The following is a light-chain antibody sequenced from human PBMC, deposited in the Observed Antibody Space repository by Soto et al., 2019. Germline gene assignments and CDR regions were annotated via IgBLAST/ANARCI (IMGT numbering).Light chain of an antibody. CDR3: QYYNTFSGT. V-gene: IGKV1-5*01. CDR1: QNINSW. J-gene: IGKJ1*01. Sequence: DIQMTQSPSTLSASVGDRVTITCRASQNINSWLAWYQHKPGKAPKLLVYGVSSLETGVPSRFSGSGSGTEFTLTISSLQPDDFATYYCQYYNTFSGTFGQGTEVDIK. CDR2: GVS.